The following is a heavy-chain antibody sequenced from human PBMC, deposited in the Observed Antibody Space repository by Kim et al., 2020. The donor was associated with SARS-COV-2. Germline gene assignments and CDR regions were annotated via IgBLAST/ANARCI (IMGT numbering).Heavy chain of an antibody. CDR3: ASFYDSSGYYYWYFDL. CDR2: ISSSSSYI. J-gene: IGHJ2*01. CDR1: GFTFSSYS. Sequence: GGSLRLSCAASGFTFSSYSMNWVRQAPGKGLEWVSSISSSSSYIYYADSVKGRFTISRDNAKNSLYLQMNSLRAEDTAVYYCASFYDSSGYYYWYFDLWGRGTLVTVSS. V-gene: IGHV3-21*01. D-gene: IGHD3-22*01.